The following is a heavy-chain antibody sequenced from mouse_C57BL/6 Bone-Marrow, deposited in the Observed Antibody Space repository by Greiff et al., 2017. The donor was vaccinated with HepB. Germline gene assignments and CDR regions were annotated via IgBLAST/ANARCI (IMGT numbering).Heavy chain of an antibody. Sequence: EVMLVESGGGLVKPGGSLKLSCAASGFTFSSYAMSWVRQTPEKRLEWVATISDGGSYTYYPDNVKGRFTISRDNAKNNLYLQMSHLKSEDTAMYYCARAGQPRAYWGQGTLVTVSA. V-gene: IGHV5-4*03. D-gene: IGHD3-3*01. J-gene: IGHJ3*01. CDR2: ISDGGSYT. CDR1: GFTFSSYA. CDR3: ARAGQPRAY.